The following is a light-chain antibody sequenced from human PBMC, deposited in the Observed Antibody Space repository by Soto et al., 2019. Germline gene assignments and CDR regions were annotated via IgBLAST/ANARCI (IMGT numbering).Light chain of an antibody. CDR1: QSLVYSDGNTY. Sequence: VVMTQSPLSLSVTLGQPASISCRSIQSLVYSDGNTYLSWFQQRPGQSPRRLIYKVSNRDSGVPDRFSGSGSGTDFTLKISRVEAEDVGVYYCMQGTHWPPITFGQGTRLEIK. J-gene: IGKJ5*01. CDR2: KVS. V-gene: IGKV2-30*01. CDR3: MQGTHWPPIT.